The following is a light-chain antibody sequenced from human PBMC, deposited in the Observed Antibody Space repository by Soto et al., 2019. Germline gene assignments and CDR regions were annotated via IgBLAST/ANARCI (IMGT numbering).Light chain of an antibody. CDR2: AAS. V-gene: IGKV1-39*01. J-gene: IGKJ1*01. CDR1: QTISSY. CDR3: QQSDSIPRA. Sequence: DIQMTQSPSSLSASVGDRVTVTCRASQTISSYLNWYQQKPGKAPKLLIYAASNLQSGVPSRFSGSGSGTYFTLTISSLQPEDFATYYCQQSDSIPRALGQGTKVDIK.